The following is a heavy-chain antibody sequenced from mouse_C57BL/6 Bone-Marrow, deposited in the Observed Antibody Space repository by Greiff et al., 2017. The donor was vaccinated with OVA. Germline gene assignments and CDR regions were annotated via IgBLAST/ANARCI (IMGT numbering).Heavy chain of an antibody. D-gene: IGHD2-4*01. J-gene: IGHJ2*01. CDR3: ARSDYDYFDY. CDR2: ISSGSSTI. CDR1: GFTFSDYG. Sequence: VKLMESGGGLVKPGGSLKLSCAASGFTFSDYGMHWVRQAPEKGLEWVAYISSGSSTIYYADTVKGRFTISRDNAKNTLFLQMTSLRSEDTAMYYCARSDYDYFDYWGQGTTLTVSS. V-gene: IGHV5-17*01.